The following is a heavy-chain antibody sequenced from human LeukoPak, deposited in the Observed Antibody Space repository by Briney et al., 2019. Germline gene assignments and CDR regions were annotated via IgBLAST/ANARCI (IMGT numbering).Heavy chain of an antibody. Sequence: ASVKASCKASGYTFTSYGISWVRQAPGQGLEWMGWISAYNGNTYYAQKLQDRVTMTTDTSTSTAYMDMRSQRSDDTAVYYCARVPIAAAGQFYYIDVWDKGTTVTVS. CDR2: ISAYNGNT. CDR1: GYTFTSYG. V-gene: IGHV1-18*01. D-gene: IGHD6-13*01. J-gene: IGHJ6*03. CDR3: ARVPIAAAGQFYYIDV.